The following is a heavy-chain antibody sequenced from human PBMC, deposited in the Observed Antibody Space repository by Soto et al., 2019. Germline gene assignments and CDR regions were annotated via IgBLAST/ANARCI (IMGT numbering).Heavy chain of an antibody. CDR2: IIPIFGTA. Sequence: SVKLSCKAAGGTFSSYAISWVRQAPGQGLEWMGGIIPIFGTANYAQKFQGRVTITADESTSTAYMELSSLRSEDTAVYYCARASGYDSDYYYYGMDVWGQGTTVTVSS. J-gene: IGHJ6*02. CDR1: GGTFSSYA. CDR3: ARASGYDSDYYYYGMDV. D-gene: IGHD5-12*01. V-gene: IGHV1-69*13.